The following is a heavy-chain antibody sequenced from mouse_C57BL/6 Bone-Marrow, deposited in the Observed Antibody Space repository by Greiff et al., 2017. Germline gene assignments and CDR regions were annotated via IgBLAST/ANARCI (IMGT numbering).Heavy chain of an antibody. CDR2: INPGSGGT. Sequence: VKLQESGAELVRPGTSVKVSCKASGYAFTNYLIEWVKQRPGQGLEWIGVINPGSGGTNYNEKFKGKATLTADKSSSTASMQLSSLTSEDSAGYFGARSKKWDSGFAFGYQGTLVTVSA. D-gene: IGHD4-1*01. V-gene: IGHV1-54*01. J-gene: IGHJ3*01. CDR3: ARSKKWDSGFAF. CDR1: GYAFTNYL.